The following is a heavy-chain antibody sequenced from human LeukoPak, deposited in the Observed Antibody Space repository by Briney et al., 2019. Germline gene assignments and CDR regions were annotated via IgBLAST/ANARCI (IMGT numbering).Heavy chain of an antibody. CDR1: GDSISNYY. V-gene: IGHV4-59*08. J-gene: IGHJ4*02. CDR3: ARHFSGAAAPLPFDY. D-gene: IGHD6-13*01. Sequence: SETLSLTCTVSGDSISNYYWSWIRQPTGKGLEWIGYIYSSGHTNYNPSLKSRVTISVDTSKNQFSLNLRSVTAADTAVYYCARHFSGAAAPLPFDYWGQGTLVTVSS. CDR2: IYSSGHT.